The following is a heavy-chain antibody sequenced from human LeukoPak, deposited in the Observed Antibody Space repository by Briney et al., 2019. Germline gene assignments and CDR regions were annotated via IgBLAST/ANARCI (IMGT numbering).Heavy chain of an antibody. CDR2: INPNSGGT. Sequence: ASVKVSCKASGYTFTGYYMHWVRQAPGQGLEWMGWINPNSGGTNYAQKFQGRVTMTRDTSISTAYMELSRLRSDDTAVYYCARAPNGIAVAAEDYWGQGTLVTVSS. CDR3: ARAPNGIAVAAEDY. V-gene: IGHV1-2*02. J-gene: IGHJ4*02. CDR1: GYTFTGYY. D-gene: IGHD6-19*01.